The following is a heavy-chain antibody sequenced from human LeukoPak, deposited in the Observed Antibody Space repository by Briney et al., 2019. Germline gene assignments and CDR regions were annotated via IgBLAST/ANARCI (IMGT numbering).Heavy chain of an antibody. D-gene: IGHD3-22*01. CDR1: GFTFGDYA. J-gene: IGHJ4*02. V-gene: IGHV3-49*04. Sequence: PGGSLRLSCTASGFTFGDYAMSWVRQAPGKGLEWVGFIRSKAYGGTTEYAASVKGRFTISRDDSKSIAYLQMNSLKTEDTAVYYCTRLEIYYYDSSGYYLFDYWGQGTLVTVSS. CDR3: TRLEIYYYDSSGYYLFDY. CDR2: IRSKAYGGTT.